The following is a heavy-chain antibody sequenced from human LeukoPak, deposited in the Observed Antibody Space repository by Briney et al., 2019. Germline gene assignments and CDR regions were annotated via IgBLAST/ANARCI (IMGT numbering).Heavy chain of an antibody. CDR1: GFSFSSYG. D-gene: IGHD4-23*01. J-gene: IGHJ4*02. CDR2: FSASDGSR. Sequence: PGGTLRLSCEASGFSFSSYGMSWVRQAPGEWLEWVSGFSASDGSRYYADSVKGRFTISRDNSKNTLYLQMNSLRAEDTAVYYCAKNIGGFDYWGQGTLVTVSS. V-gene: IGHV3-23*01. CDR3: AKNIGGFDY.